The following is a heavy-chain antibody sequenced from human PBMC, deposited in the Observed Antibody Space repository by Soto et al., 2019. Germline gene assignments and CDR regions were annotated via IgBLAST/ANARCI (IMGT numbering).Heavy chain of an antibody. CDR1: GVSINSGGYY. Sequence: SETLSLTCGVSGVSINSGGYYWNWIRHFPGKGLEWIGYIYYNGDTSYNPSLRSRVTISIDTSKTQFSLRLRSVTSADTAVYYCARGDSQVSSVFDYWGQGMLVTVSS. V-gene: IGHV4-31*11. J-gene: IGHJ4*02. D-gene: IGHD3-16*01. CDR3: ARGDSQVSSVFDY. CDR2: IYYNGDT.